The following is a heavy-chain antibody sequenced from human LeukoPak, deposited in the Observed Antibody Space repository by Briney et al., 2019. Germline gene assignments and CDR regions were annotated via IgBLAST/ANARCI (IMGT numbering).Heavy chain of an antibody. V-gene: IGHV3-21*01. D-gene: IGHD2-15*01. CDR3: ARAGSWDLVVVAATVNDAFDI. CDR1: GFTFSSYS. CDR2: ISSSSSYI. Sequence: PGGSLRLSCAASGFTFSSYSMNWVRQAPGKGLEWVSSISSSSSYIYYADSVKGRFTISRDNAKNSLYLQMNSLRAEDTAVYYCARAGSWDLVVVAATVNDAFDIWGQGTMVTVSS. J-gene: IGHJ3*02.